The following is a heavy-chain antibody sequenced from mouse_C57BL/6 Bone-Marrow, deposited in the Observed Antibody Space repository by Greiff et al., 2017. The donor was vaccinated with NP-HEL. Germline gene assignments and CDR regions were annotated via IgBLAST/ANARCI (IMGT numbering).Heavy chain of an antibody. V-gene: IGHV7-1*01. D-gene: IGHD2-2*01. Sequence: EVKVVESGGGLVQSGRSLRLSCATSGFTFSDFYMEWVRQAPGKGLEWIAASRNKANDYTTEYSASVKGRFIVSRDTSQSILYLQMNALRAEDTAIYYCARDAGSLAMDYWGQGTSVTVSS. J-gene: IGHJ4*01. CDR3: ARDAGSLAMDY. CDR1: GFTFSDFY. CDR2: SRNKANDYTT.